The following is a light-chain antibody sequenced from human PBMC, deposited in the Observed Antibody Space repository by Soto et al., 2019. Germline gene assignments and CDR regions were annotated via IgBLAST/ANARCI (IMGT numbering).Light chain of an antibody. CDR2: GNS. J-gene: IGLJ2*01. Sequence: QSVLTQPPSVSRAPGHRVTISCSGGSSNIGAGFEVHWYQQFPGRAPKLLIFGNSNRPSGVSDRFSGSKSGTSASLAISGLQAEDEADYHCQSYDNSLSGVVFGGGTKLTVL. CDR3: QSYDNSLSGVV. CDR1: SSNIGAGFE. V-gene: IGLV1-40*01.